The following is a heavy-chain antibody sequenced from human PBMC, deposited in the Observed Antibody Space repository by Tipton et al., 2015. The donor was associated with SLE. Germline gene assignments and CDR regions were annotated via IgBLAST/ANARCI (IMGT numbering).Heavy chain of an antibody. CDR3: ARGPTPPFGSGWYSFDY. V-gene: IGHV4-34*01. Sequence: TLSLTCAVYGGSFSGYYWSWIRQPPGLGLEWIGEINHIGSTNYNPSLKSRVTVSVDTAKNQVSLNLTSVTAADTAVYYCARGPTPPFGSGWYSFDYWGQGTLVTVSS. CDR2: INHIGST. CDR1: GGSFSGYY. J-gene: IGHJ4*02. D-gene: IGHD6-19*01.